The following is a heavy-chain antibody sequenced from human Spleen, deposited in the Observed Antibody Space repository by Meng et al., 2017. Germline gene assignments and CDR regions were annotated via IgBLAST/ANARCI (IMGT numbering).Heavy chain of an antibody. V-gene: IGHV1-3*01. CDR1: GYTFTSYA. D-gene: IGHD1-14*01. CDR3: ARGYLNNQSKYLSRSRGLRGERYGMDV. Sequence: ASVKVSCKASGYTFTSYAMHWVRQAPGQRLEWMGWINAGNGNTKYSQKFQGRVTITRDTSASTAYMELSSLRSEDTAVYYCARGYLNNQSKYLSRSRGLRGERYGMDVWGQGTTVTVSS. CDR2: INAGNGNT. J-gene: IGHJ6*02.